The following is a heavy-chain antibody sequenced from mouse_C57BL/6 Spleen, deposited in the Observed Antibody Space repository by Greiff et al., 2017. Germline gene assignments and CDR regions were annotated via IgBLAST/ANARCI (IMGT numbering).Heavy chain of an antibody. Sequence: VQLQQSGAELVRPGSSVKLSCKASGYTFTSYWMHWVKQRPIQGLEWIGNIDPSDSETHYNQKFKDKATLTVDKSSSTAYMQLSSLTSEDSAVYYCARGISYYYGSSYCYYFDYWGQGTTLTVSS. V-gene: IGHV1-52*01. D-gene: IGHD1-1*01. CDR2: IDPSDSET. CDR3: ARGISYYYGSSYCYYFDY. J-gene: IGHJ2*01. CDR1: GYTFTSYW.